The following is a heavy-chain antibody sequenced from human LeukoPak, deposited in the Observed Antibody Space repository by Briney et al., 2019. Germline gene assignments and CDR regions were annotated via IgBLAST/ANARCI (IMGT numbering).Heavy chain of an antibody. CDR2: INPNSGGT. V-gene: IGHV1-2*02. CDR1: GYTFTGYY. Sequence: ASVKVSCKASGYTFTGYYMHWVRQAPGQGLEWMGWINPNSGGTNYAQKFQGRVTMTRDTSISTAYMELSRLRSDDTAVYYCARDLWDIVVVPAAMGTYYYYYGMDVWGQGTTVTVSS. CDR3: ARDLWDIVVVPAAMGTYYYYYGMDV. D-gene: IGHD2-2*01. J-gene: IGHJ6*02.